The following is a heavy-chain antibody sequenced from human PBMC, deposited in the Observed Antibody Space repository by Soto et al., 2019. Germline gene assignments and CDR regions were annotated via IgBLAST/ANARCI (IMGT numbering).Heavy chain of an antibody. CDR3: ASFAGEYYYYYYGMDV. CDR1: GGSFSGYY. J-gene: IGHJ6*02. Sequence: QVQLQQWGAGLLKPSETLSLTCAVYGGSFSGYYWSWIRQPPGKGLEWIGEINHSGSTNYNPSLKSRVTISVDTSKNQCSLKVSSVTAADTAVYYCASFAGEYYYYYYGMDVWGQGTTVTVSS. V-gene: IGHV4-34*01. CDR2: INHSGST. D-gene: IGHD1-26*01.